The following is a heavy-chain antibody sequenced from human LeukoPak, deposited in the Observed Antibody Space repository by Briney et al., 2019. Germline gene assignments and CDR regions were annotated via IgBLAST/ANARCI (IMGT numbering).Heavy chain of an antibody. CDR3: ARRRGSGSYYNLDY. J-gene: IGHJ4*02. Sequence: GSLRLSCAASGFTFSSYSMNWVRQAPGKGLEWIGSIYYSGSTYYNPSLKSRVTISVDTSKNQFSLKLSSVTAADTAVYYCARRRGSGSYYNLDYWGQGTLVTVSS. CDR1: GFTFSSYSMN. V-gene: IGHV4-39*01. CDR2: IYYSGST. D-gene: IGHD3-10*01.